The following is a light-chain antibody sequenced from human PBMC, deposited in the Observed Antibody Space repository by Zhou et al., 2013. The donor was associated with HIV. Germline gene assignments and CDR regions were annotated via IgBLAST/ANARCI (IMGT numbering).Light chain of an antibody. J-gene: IGKJ1*01. CDR2: AAS. V-gene: IGKV1-5*01. Sequence: DIQMTQSPSTLSASVGDRVTITCRASQSISIWLAWYQQKPGKAPKLLIYAASTLQSGVPSRFSGSGSGTDFTLTISCLQSEDFATYYCQQYYSYPWTFGQGTKVE. CDR1: QSISIW. CDR3: QQYYSYPWT.